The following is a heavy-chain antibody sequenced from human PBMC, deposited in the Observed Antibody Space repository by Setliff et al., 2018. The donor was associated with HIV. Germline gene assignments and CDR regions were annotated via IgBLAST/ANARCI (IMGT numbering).Heavy chain of an antibody. CDR1: GYPFNNFG. V-gene: IGHV1-18*01. CDR2: INVYSGDT. D-gene: IGHD3-10*01. Sequence: ASVKVSCKASGYPFNNFGISWVRQAPGQGLEWLAWINVYSGDTNFAQRFQGRVTMTRDASTGTADMELRNLRSDDTAVYYCATDRTQTGISMVRGRLTDPARYPLDYWGPGTLVTVSS. J-gene: IGHJ4*02. CDR3: ATDRTQTGISMVRGRLTDPARYPLDY.